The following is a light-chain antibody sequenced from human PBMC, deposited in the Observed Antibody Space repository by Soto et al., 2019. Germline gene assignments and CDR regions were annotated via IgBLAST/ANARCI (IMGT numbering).Light chain of an antibody. CDR2: GAS. J-gene: IGKJ1*01. Sequence: IVMTQSPATLSVSPGERATLSCRASQSVSSNLAWYQRRPGQAPRLLIYGASTRATGIPARFSGSGSETEFSLTISGLQSEDFAVYYCQQYNNWPPWTFGQGTKVE. CDR1: QSVSSN. V-gene: IGKV3-15*01. CDR3: QQYNNWPPWT.